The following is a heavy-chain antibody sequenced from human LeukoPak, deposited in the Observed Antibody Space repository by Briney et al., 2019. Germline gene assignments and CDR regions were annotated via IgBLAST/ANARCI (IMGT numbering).Heavy chain of an antibody. CDR1: GFTFSSYA. J-gene: IGHJ4*02. D-gene: IGHD3-22*01. V-gene: IGHV3-23*01. CDR3: ARVDSSGYYGIFDY. CDR2: ISGSGGST. Sequence: GASLRLSCAASGFTFSSYAMSWVRQAPGKGLEWVSAISGSGGSTYYADSVKGRFTISRDNSKNTLYLQMNSLRAEDTAVYYCARVDSSGYYGIFDYWGQGTLVTVSS.